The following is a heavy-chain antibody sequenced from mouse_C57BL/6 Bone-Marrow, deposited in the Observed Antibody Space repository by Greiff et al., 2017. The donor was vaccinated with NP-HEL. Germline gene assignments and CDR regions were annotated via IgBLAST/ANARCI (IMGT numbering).Heavy chain of an antibody. CDR1: GYTFTDYY. CDR2: INPNNGGT. V-gene: IGHV1-26*01. J-gene: IGHJ2*01. Sequence: VQLQQSGPELVKPGASVKISCKASGYTFTDYYMNWVKQSHGKSLEWIGDINPNNGGTSYNQKFKGKATLTVDKSSSTAYMELRSLTSEDSAVYYCASHLDYWGQGTTLTVSS. CDR3: ASHLDY.